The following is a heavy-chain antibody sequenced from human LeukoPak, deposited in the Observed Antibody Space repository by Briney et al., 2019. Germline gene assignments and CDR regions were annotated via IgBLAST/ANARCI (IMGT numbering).Heavy chain of an antibody. CDR2: MNPNSGDT. Sequence: ASVKVSCKASGCTFISYDINWVRQATGQGLEWLGWMNPNSGDTGYAQKFRGRVTMTRNTSIGTAYVELSSLTSEDTAVYYCVRSLRNSYIDYWGQGTLVAASS. CDR1: GCTFISYD. D-gene: IGHD3-16*01. V-gene: IGHV1-8*01. J-gene: IGHJ4*02. CDR3: VRSLRNSYIDY.